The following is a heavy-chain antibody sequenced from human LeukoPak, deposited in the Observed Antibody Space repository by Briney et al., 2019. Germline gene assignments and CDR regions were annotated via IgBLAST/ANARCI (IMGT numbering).Heavy chain of an antibody. CDR2: ISYDGSTT. CDR3: AKGAVTTSRNWYFDL. Sequence: PGGSLRLSCAASGFTLGSSAMHWVRQAPGKGLEWVAFISYDGSTTYYTDSVKGRFTVSRDNSKNTLFLQMHNLRPEDTAVFSCAKGAVTTSRNWYFDLGGRGTLVTVS. CDR1: GFTLGSSA. D-gene: IGHD4-17*01. V-gene: IGHV3-30*18. J-gene: IGHJ2*01.